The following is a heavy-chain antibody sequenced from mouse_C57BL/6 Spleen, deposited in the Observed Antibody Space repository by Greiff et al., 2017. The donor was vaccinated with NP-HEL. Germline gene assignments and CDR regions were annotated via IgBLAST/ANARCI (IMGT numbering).Heavy chain of an antibody. CDR2: IYPGDGDT. CDR1: GYAFSSYW. V-gene: IGHV1-80*01. CDR3: ARVSILDSSGPPWFAY. D-gene: IGHD3-2*02. J-gene: IGHJ3*01. Sequence: VQLQHSGAELVKPGASVKISCKASGYAFSSYWMNWVKQRPGKGLEWIGQIYPGDGDTNYNGKFKGKATLTADKSSSTAYMQLSSLTSEDSAVYFCARVSILDSSGPPWFAYWGQGTLVTVSA.